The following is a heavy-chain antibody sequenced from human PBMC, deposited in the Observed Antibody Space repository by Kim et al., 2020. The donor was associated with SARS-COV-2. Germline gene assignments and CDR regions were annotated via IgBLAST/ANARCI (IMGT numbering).Heavy chain of an antibody. Sequence: ASVKVSCKASVYTFTSYAMNWVRQAPGQGLEWMGWINTNTGNPTYAQGFTGRFVFSLDTSVSTASLQISSLKAEDTAVYYCARDSAIFGVVITPLRSYYGMDVWGQGTPVTVSS. CDR1: VYTFTSYA. D-gene: IGHD3-3*01. J-gene: IGHJ6*02. CDR2: INTNTGNP. CDR3: ARDSAIFGVVITPLRSYYGMDV. V-gene: IGHV7-4-1*02.